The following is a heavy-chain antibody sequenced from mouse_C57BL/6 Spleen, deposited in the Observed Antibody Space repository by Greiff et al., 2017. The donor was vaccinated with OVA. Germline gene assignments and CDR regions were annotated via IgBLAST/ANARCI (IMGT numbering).Heavy chain of an antibody. CDR1: GYTFTSYW. Sequence: VKLQQPGAELVKPGASVKLSCKASGYTFTSYWMHWVKQRPGRGLEWIGRIDPNSGGTKYNEKFKSKATLTVDKPSSTAYMQLSSLTSEDSAVYYCAIYYGSPHWYFDVWGTGTTVTVSS. D-gene: IGHD1-1*01. CDR2: IDPNSGGT. V-gene: IGHV1-72*01. J-gene: IGHJ1*03. CDR3: AIYYGSPHWYFDV.